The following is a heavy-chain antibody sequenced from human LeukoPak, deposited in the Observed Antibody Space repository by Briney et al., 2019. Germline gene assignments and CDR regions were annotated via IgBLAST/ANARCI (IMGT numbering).Heavy chain of an antibody. D-gene: IGHD1-20*01. V-gene: IGHV4-59*01. Sequence: SETLSLTCTVSGGAISSYYWSWIRQPPGKGLELIGYIYYSGSTNYNPSLKSRVTISVDTSKNQFSLKLSSVTAADTAVYYCARALRARITGTTASVYGMDVWGQGTTVTVSS. CDR1: GGAISSYY. CDR3: ARALRARITGTTASVYGMDV. J-gene: IGHJ6*02. CDR2: IYYSGST.